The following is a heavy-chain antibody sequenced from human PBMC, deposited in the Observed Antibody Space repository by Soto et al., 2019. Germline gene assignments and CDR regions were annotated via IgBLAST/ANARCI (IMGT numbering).Heavy chain of an antibody. CDR2: ISNSGHSA. J-gene: IGHJ5*02. V-gene: IGHV3-23*01. CDR1: GFTFSSYA. CDR3: AKGGPTFLNWFGP. Sequence: GSLRLSCAASGFTFSSYAMNWVRQAPGKGLEWISVISNSGHSAYYADSVKGRFTISRDNSKNTLYLQIKSLRAEDTAAYYCAKGGPTFLNWFGPWGQGTLVTVSS. D-gene: IGHD5-12*01.